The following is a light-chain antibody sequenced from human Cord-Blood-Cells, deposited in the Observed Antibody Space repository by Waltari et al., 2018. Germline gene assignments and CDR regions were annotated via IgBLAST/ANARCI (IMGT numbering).Light chain of an antibody. CDR2: DVS. CDR3: SSYTSSSTYV. CDR1: SRDVGGYNY. Sequence: QSALTQPASVSGSPGQSITISCTGTSRDVGGYNYVSCYQQHPGKAPKLMIYDVSNRPSWVSNRFSGSKSGNTASLTISELQAEDEADYYCSSYTSSSTYVFGTGTKVTVL. V-gene: IGLV2-14*03. J-gene: IGLJ1*01.